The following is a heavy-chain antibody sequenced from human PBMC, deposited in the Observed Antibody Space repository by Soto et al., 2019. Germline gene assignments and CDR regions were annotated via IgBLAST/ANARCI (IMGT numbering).Heavy chain of an antibody. V-gene: IGHV3-66*01. CDR2: MYSGGST. Sequence: EVQLVESGGGLVQPGGSLRLSCAASGLTVSSNYMSWVRQAPGKGLEWVSVMYSGGSTYYADSVKGRFIISRDNYKNTRYLQMDSLRVEDTGVYYCARDSSLHQPLFYGMDVWGQGTTVTVSS. CDR3: ARDSSLHQPLFYGMDV. J-gene: IGHJ6*02. CDR1: GLTVSSNY. D-gene: IGHD2-2*01.